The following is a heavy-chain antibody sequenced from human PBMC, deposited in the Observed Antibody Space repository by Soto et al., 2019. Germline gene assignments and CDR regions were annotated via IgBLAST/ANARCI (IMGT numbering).Heavy chain of an antibody. CDR3: AREHYYYDSSGYPAH. J-gene: IGHJ4*02. D-gene: IGHD3-22*01. V-gene: IGHV4-39*02. CDR2: IYYSGST. CDR1: GGSISSSSYY. Sequence: SETLSLTCTVSGGSISSSSYYWGWIRQPPGKGLEWIGSIYYSGSTYYADSVKGRFTISRDNSKNTLYLQMNSLRAEDTAVYYCAREHYYYDSSGYPAHWGQGTLVTV.